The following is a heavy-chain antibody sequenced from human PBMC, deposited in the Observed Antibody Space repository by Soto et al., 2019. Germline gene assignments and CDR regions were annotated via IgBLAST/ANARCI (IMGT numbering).Heavy chain of an antibody. CDR1: GFTFSSYG. CDR3: AKDRYSGTYPTDSDY. V-gene: IGHV3-30*18. J-gene: IGHJ4*02. Sequence: GGSLRLSCAGSGFTFSSYGIHWVRQAPGKGLEWVALISYDGGNEKYTESVKGRFTISRDDSHNVAYLQMSSLRTEDTAMYYCAKDRYSGTYPTDSDYWGQGSLVTVSS. D-gene: IGHD1-26*01. CDR2: ISYDGGNE.